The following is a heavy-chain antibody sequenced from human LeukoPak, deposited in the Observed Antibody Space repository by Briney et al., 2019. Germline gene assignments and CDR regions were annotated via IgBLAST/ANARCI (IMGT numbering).Heavy chain of an antibody. J-gene: IGHJ2*01. CDR1: GFTFSSYA. CDR3: ARSTVTRGPAWYFDL. CDR2: ISGSGGST. D-gene: IGHD4-17*01. V-gene: IGHV3-23*01. Sequence: GGSLRLSCAASGFTFSSYAMSWVRQAPGKGLEWVSGISGSGGSTYYANSVKGRFTISRDNSKNTLYLRMGSLRAEDMAVYYCARSTVTRGPAWYFDLWGRGTLVTVSS.